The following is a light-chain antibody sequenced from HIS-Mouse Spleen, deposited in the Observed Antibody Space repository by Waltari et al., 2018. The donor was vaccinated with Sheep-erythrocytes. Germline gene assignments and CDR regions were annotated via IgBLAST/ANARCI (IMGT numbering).Light chain of an antibody. CDR3: CSYAGSSTPWV. Sequence: QSALTQPASVSGSPGQSITISCTGTSSDVGSYNLVSWYQQHPGKAPKRMIYEGSKRPSGVSNCFSGSKSGNTASLTISVLQAEDEADYYCCSYAGSSTPWVFGGGTKLTVL. CDR1: SSDVGSYNL. CDR2: EGS. V-gene: IGLV2-23*01. J-gene: IGLJ3*02.